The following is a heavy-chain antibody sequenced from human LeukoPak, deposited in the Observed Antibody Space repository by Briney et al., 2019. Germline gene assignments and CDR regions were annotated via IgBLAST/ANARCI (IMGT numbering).Heavy chain of an antibody. D-gene: IGHD3-10*01. CDR2: ISYDGSNK. CDR3: ANEVASGGNPDFDY. Sequence: GGSLRLSCAASGFTFSSYAMHWVRQAPGKGLEWVAVISYDGSNKYYADSVKGRFTISRDNSKNTLYLQMNSLRAEDTAVYYCANEVASGGNPDFDYWGQGTLVTVSS. J-gene: IGHJ4*02. V-gene: IGHV3-30-3*02. CDR1: GFTFSSYA.